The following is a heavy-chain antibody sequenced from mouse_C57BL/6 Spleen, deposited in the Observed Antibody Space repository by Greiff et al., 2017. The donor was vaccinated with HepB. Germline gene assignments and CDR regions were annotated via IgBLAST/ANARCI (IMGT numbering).Heavy chain of an antibody. D-gene: IGHD2-14*01. CDR2: IKTGSGGT. V-gene: IGHV1-54*01. CDR3: ARWGTTGAMDY. CDR1: GYAFTNYL. Sequence: VQLQQSGAELVRPGTSVKVSCKASGYAFTNYLIEWVKQRPGQGLEWIGVIKTGSGGTNYNEKFQGKATLTADKSSSTAYMHVSSLTSEDAAVNFCARWGTTGAMDYWGQGTSVTVSS. J-gene: IGHJ4*01.